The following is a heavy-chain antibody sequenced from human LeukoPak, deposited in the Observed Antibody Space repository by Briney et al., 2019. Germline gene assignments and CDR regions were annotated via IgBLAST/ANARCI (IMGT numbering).Heavy chain of an antibody. Sequence: SQTLSLTCTVSGGSISSGSYYWSWIRQPAGKGLEWIGRIYTSGSTNYNPSLKSRVTISVGTSKNQFSLKLSSVTAADTAVYYCAREPADAFDIWGQGTMVTVSS. V-gene: IGHV4-61*02. CDR1: GGSISSGSYY. J-gene: IGHJ3*02. CDR2: IYTSGST. CDR3: AREPADAFDI.